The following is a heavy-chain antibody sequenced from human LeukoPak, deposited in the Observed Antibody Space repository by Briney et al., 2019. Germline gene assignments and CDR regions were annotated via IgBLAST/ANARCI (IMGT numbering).Heavy chain of an antibody. D-gene: IGHD3-9*01. CDR3: AKWGDYDVLTGYYVSDY. J-gene: IGHJ4*02. V-gene: IGHV3-23*01. CDR2: ITGSGGNT. CDR1: GFTFSNYA. Sequence: GASLRLSCAASGFTFSNYAMSWVRQAPGKGLEWVSAITGSGGNTYYADSVKGRFTISRDNSKNTVFLQMNGLRAEDTAVYYCAKWGDYDVLTGYYVSDYWGQGTLVTVSS.